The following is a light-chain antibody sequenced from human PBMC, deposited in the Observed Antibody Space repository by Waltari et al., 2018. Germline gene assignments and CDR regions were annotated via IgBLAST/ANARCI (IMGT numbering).Light chain of an antibody. CDR2: WAF. CDR1: QSISDSSNNKDY. CDR3: QQYLRFPLT. Sequence: DIVMAQSPDSLTVSLGERATIICKSSQSISDSSNNKDYLAWYQQKPGQPPKLLIYWAFTRDSGVPDRFSGSGSETDFTLTITILQAEDVAVYYCQQYLRFPLTFGGGTNVEI. V-gene: IGKV4-1*01. J-gene: IGKJ4*01.